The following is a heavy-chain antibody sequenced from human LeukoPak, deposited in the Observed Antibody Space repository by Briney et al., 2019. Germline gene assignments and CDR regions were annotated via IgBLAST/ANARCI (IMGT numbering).Heavy chain of an antibody. Sequence: GGSLRLSCAASGFTFSSYSMNWVRQAPGKGLEWVSYISSSSSTIYYADSVKGRFTISRDNAKNTLYLQMNSLRAEDTAVYYCARRSAAKDAFDIWGQGTMVTVSS. J-gene: IGHJ3*02. V-gene: IGHV3-48*04. CDR2: ISSSSSTI. D-gene: IGHD6-25*01. CDR3: ARRSAAKDAFDI. CDR1: GFTFSSYS.